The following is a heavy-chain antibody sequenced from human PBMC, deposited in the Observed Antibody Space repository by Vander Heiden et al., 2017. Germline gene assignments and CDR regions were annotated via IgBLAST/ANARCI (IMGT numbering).Heavy chain of an antibody. CDR1: GFTFSSYW. CDR3: SGAGDYLWGYYYYYGMDV. D-gene: IGHD4-17*01. CDR2: INSDGSST. J-gene: IGHJ6*02. Sequence: EVQLVESGGGLVQPGGSLRLSCAASGFTFSSYWMHWIRQAPGKGLVWVSRINSDGSSTSYADSVKGRFTISRDNAKNTLYLQMNSLRAEDTAVYYCSGAGDYLWGYYYYYGMDVWGQGTTVTVSS. V-gene: IGHV3-74*01.